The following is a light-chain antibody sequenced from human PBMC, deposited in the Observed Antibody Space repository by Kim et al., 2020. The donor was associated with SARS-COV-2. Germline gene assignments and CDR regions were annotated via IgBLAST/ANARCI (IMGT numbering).Light chain of an antibody. V-gene: IGKV1-5*03. CDR3: LRYNDYSGT. CDR1: QSVSDW. Sequence: SESVGDRVTITCRASQSVSDWLAWYQQKPGKAPKLLIYKASSLQRGVPSRFSGSGSGTEFTLTISSLQPDDFAIYYCLRYNDYSGTFGQGTKLEIK. CDR2: KAS. J-gene: IGKJ2*01.